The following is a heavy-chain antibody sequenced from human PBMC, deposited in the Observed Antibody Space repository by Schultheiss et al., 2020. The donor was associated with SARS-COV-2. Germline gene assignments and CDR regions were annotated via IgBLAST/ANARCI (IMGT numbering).Heavy chain of an antibody. J-gene: IGHJ4*02. V-gene: IGHV4-59*08. D-gene: IGHD6-6*01. CDR3: AGRYSSSPADY. Sequence: SETLSLTCAVYGGSFSGYYWSWIRQPPGKGLEWIGYIYYSGSTNYNPSLKSRVTISVDTSKNQFSLKLSSVTAADTAVYYCAGRYSSSPADYWGQGTLVTVSS. CDR2: IYYSGST. CDR1: GGSFSGYY.